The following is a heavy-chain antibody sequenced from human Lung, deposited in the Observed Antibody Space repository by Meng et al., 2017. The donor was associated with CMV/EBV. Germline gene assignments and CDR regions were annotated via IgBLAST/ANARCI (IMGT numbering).Heavy chain of an antibody. CDR1: GGTSNNYT. Sequence: SCKASGGTSNNYTFNWVRQANGRGIEWMGGIIPYIDESKYAQTFQGRLTITSDRSTAAFMELTSLRSEDTAVYFCAGRGPYGRVLNVWGQGTLVTVSS. D-gene: IGHD3-10*01. CDR2: IIPYIDES. V-gene: IGHV1-69*02. J-gene: IGHJ3*01. CDR3: AGRGPYGRVLNV.